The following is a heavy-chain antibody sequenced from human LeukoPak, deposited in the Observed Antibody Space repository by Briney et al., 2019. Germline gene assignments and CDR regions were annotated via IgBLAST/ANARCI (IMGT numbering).Heavy chain of an antibody. CDR3: ARPGGSGWYDAFDI. V-gene: IGHV3-7*01. CDR1: GFTFSSYW. Sequence: GGSLRLSCAASGFTFSSYWMSWVRQAPGKGLEWVANINQDGSEKYYVDSVKGRFTISRDNAKNSLYLQMNSLGAEDTAVYYCARPGGSGWYDAFDIWGQGTMVTVSS. CDR2: INQDGSEK. D-gene: IGHD6-19*01. J-gene: IGHJ3*02.